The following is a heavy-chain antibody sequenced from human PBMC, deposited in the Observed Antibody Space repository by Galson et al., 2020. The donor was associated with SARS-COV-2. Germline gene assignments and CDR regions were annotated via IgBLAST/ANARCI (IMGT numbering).Heavy chain of an antibody. V-gene: IGHV3-21*01. CDR1: GFTFSSYS. CDR3: ARDRDLGYYYYGMDV. CDR2: ISSSSSYI. J-gene: IGHJ6*02. Sequence: KIGESLKISCAASGFTFSSYSMNWVRQAPGKGLEWVSSISSSSSYIYYADSVKGRFTISRDNAKNSLYLQMNSLRAEDTAVYYCARDRDLGYYYYGMDVWGQGTTVTVSS. D-gene: IGHD3-16*01.